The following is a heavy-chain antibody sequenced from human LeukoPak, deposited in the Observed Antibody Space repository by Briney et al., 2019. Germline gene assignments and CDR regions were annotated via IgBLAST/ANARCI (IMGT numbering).Heavy chain of an antibody. CDR3: TRGEGFGEPRNDY. CDR2: IYPGGSVT. Sequence: PGESLKISCKASGYTFTTYWIGWVRQTPGKGLDWMGVIYPGGSVTRYSPSFQGQVTLSADKSISTAYLQWSSLKASDTAIYYCTRGEGFGEPRNDYWGQGTLVTVSS. D-gene: IGHD3-10*01. V-gene: IGHV5-51*01. CDR1: GYTFTTYW. J-gene: IGHJ4*02.